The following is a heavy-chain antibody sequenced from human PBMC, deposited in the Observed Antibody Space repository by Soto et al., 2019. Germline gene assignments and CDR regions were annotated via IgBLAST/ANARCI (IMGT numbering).Heavy chain of an antibody. V-gene: IGHV3-48*02. CDR3: TRDPHALDY. CDR2: INSGYNV. Sequence: GSLRLSCTASGFTFSGYSMNWVRQAPGKGLEWVSYINSGYNVYYADSVKGRFTIPRDNAKSSLYLQMNSLREEDTAVYFCTRDPHALDYWGQGTLVTVSS. CDR1: GFTFSGYS. J-gene: IGHJ4*02.